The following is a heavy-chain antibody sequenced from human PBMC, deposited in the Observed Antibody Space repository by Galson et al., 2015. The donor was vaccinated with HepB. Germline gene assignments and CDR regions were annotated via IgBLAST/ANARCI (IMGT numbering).Heavy chain of an antibody. V-gene: IGHV3-30*18. Sequence: SLRLSCAASGFTFSSYGMHWVRQAPGKGLEWVAVISYDGSNKYYADSVKGRFTISRDNSKNTLYLQMNSLRAEDTAVYYCAKSRVVRGVYNWFGPWGQGTLVTVSS. CDR3: AKSRVVRGVYNWFGP. CDR2: ISYDGSNK. D-gene: IGHD3-10*01. CDR1: GFTFSSYG. J-gene: IGHJ5*02.